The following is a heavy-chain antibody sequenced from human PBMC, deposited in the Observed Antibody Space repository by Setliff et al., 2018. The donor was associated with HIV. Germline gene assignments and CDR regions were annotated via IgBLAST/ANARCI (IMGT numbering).Heavy chain of an antibody. CDR2: INSNGDST. V-gene: IGHV3-64*01. J-gene: IGHJ3*02. D-gene: IGHD6-13*01. CDR3: ARDGREQELVRNAFDI. Sequence: PGGSLRLSCAASGFTFSRYTMHWVRQAPGKGLESVSAINSNGDSTYHTNSVKGRFTISRDNSKNTLYLQMGSLRTDDTAVYFCARDGREQELVRNAFDIWGQGTTVTVAS. CDR1: GFTFSRYT.